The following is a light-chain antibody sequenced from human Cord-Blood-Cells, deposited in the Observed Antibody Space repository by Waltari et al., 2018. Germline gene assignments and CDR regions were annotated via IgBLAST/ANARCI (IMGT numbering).Light chain of an antibody. Sequence: QSVLTQPPSASGTPGQRVTISCSGSSSNIGSNYVYWYQQLPGPAPKLLIYRNNQRPSGVPARFSGSKSGTSASLAISGLRSEDEADYYCAAWDDSLSGRVFGGGTKLTVL. CDR3: AAWDDSLSGRV. CDR2: RNN. V-gene: IGLV1-47*01. CDR1: SSNIGSNY. J-gene: IGLJ3*02.